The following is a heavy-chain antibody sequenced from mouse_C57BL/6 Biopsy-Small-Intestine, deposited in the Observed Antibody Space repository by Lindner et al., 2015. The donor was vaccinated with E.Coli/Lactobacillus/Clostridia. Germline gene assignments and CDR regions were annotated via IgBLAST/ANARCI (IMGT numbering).Heavy chain of an antibody. D-gene: IGHD2-3*01. Sequence: VQLQESGPGLVAPSQSLSITCTVSGFSLSSFGVDWIRQSPGKGLEWLGVIWTIGRTNYNSALKSRLTISKDNFKSQVFLKMDSLQTDDTAMYYCASARGDGSFAYWGQGTLVTVSA. V-gene: IGHV2-6*01. CDR2: IWTIGRT. CDR3: ASARGDGSFAY. CDR1: GFSLSSFG. J-gene: IGHJ3*01.